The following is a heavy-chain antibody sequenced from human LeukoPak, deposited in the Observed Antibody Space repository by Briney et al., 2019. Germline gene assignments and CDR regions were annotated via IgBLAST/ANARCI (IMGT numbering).Heavy chain of an antibody. D-gene: IGHD3-16*01. CDR1: GFTFSSYA. Sequence: GGSLRLSCAASGFTFSSYAMSWVRQSPGKGLEWVAGISGLGGSTSYADSVKGRFTISRDNSKNTLYLQMHSLRVEDTAVYYCAKGRGIGDRRFFDYWGQGTLVTVSS. V-gene: IGHV3-23*01. CDR3: AKGRGIGDRRFFDY. J-gene: IGHJ4*02. CDR2: ISGLGGST.